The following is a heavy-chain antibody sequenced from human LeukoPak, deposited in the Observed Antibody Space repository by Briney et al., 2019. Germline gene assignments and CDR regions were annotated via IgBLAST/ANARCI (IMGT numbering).Heavy chain of an antibody. CDR3: ARDRIDTYYYDSSGFD. CDR2: ISSSSSYI. J-gene: IGHJ4*02. D-gene: IGHD3-22*01. V-gene: IGHV3-21*01. CDR1: GFTFSSYS. Sequence: PGGSLRLSCAASGFTFSSYSMNWVRQAPGKGLEWVSSISSSSSYIYYADSVKGRFTISRDNAKNSLYLQMNSLRAEDTAVYYCARDRIDTYYYDSSGFDWGQGTLVTVSS.